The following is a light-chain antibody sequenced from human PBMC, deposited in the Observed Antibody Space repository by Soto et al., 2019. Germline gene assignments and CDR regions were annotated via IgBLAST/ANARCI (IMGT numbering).Light chain of an antibody. V-gene: IGLV2-14*01. CDR3: SSYTSGSTWV. CDR1: SSDVGAYNF. Sequence: QSALTQPASVSGSPGQSITISCTATSSDVGAYNFVSWYQQHPGKAPKVMIYEVNNRPSGVSNHFSGSKSGNTASLTISGLQADGEADYYCSSYTSGSTWVFGGGTKVTAL. J-gene: IGLJ3*02. CDR2: EVN.